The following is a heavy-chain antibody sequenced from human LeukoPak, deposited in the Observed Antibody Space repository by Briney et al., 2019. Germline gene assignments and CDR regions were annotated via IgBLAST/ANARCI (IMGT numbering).Heavy chain of an antibody. CDR1: GGSISSYY. V-gene: IGHV4-4*07. Sequence: SETLSLTCTVSGGSISSYYSSWIRQPAGKGLEWIGRIYTSGSTNYNPSLKSRVTMSVDTSKNQFSLKLSSVTAADTAVYYCARNDDYGDYGWFDPWGQGTLVTVSS. CDR3: ARNDDYGDYGWFDP. D-gene: IGHD4-17*01. CDR2: IYTSGST. J-gene: IGHJ5*02.